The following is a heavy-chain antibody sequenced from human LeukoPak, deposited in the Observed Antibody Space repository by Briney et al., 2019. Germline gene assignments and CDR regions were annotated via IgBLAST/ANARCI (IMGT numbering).Heavy chain of an antibody. J-gene: IGHJ3*02. D-gene: IGHD3-16*02. CDR1: GFTFSSYA. Sequence: GGSLRLSCAASGFTFSSYAMSWVCQAPGKGLEWVSAISGSGGSTYYADSVKGRFTISRDNAKNSLYLQMNSLRAEDTAVYYCARDGVENYDYVWGSYRRDAFDIWGQGTMVTVSS. CDR2: ISGSGGST. CDR3: ARDGVENYDYVWGSYRRDAFDI. V-gene: IGHV3-23*01.